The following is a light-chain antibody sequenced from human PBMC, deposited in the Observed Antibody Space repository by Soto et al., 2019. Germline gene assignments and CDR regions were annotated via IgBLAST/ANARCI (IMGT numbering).Light chain of an antibody. V-gene: IGLV6-57*04. CDR3: QSYENWV. J-gene: IGLJ3*02. CDR1: SGSIASNY. CDR2: EDN. Sequence: NFMLTQPHSVSESPGKTVTISCTRSSGSIASNYVQWYQQRPGSAPTTVIYEDNQRPSGVPDRFSGSIDSSSNSASLTISGLKTEDEADYYCQSYENWVFGGGTKLTVL.